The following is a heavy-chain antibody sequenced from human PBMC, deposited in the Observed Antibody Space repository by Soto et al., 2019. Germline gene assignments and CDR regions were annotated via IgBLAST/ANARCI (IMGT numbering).Heavy chain of an antibody. CDR1: GFTFSSHG. J-gene: IGHJ6*02. V-gene: IGHV3-33*01. Sequence: QVQVVESGGGGVQPGRSLRLSCAASGFTFSSHGMHWVRQAPGKGLEWVALVWYDGRNKDYADSVKGRFTISRDNSKNTLYLQMNSLRDEDTAVYYCVRAAGYSGNDYVYYYGMDVWGQGTTVTVSS. CDR3: VRAAGYSGNDYVYYYGMDV. D-gene: IGHD5-12*01. CDR2: VWYDGRNK.